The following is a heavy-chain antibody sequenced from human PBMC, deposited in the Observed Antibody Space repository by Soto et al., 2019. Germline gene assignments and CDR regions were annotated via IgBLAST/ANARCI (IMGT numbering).Heavy chain of an antibody. CDR3: ARVTVTTSQDFDY. CDR2: INHSGST. Sequence: QVQLQQWGAGLLKPSETLSLTCAVYGGSFSGYYWSWIRQPPVKGLEWIGEINHSGSTNYNPSLKSRVTISVDTSKNQFSLKLSSVTAADTAVYYCARVTVTTSQDFDYWGQGTLVTVSS. J-gene: IGHJ4*02. CDR1: GGSFSGYY. D-gene: IGHD4-17*01. V-gene: IGHV4-34*01.